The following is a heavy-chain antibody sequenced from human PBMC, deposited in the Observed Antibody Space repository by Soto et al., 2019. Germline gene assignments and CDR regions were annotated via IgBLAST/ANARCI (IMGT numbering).Heavy chain of an antibody. D-gene: IGHD3-10*01. CDR1: GGSMRSGDYS. CDR3: AREAGNHHGSGSLFDY. Sequence: PSETLSLTCAVYGGSMRSGDYSWSWIRQPPGKGLEWIGYIYYSGNTYYNPSLKSRLTISVDRSKNQFSLKLSSVTAAEMAVYYCAREAGNHHGSGSLFDYWAQGILVTVSS. CDR2: IYYSGNT. J-gene: IGHJ4*02. V-gene: IGHV4-30-2*01.